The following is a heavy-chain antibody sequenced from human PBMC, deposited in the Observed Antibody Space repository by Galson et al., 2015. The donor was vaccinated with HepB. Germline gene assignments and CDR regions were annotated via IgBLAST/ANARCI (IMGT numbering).Heavy chain of an antibody. CDR2: IYDSGDT. CDR3: ARVPANALDY. CDR1: GGSFNSYY. D-gene: IGHD1-14*01. Sequence: SETLSLTCSVSGGSFNSYYWTWIRQPPGKGLEWIGYIYDSGDTNYNSFLKSRVTISADTSKRQFSLKLSSVTAADTAVYYCARVPANALDYWGQGLLVTVSS. V-gene: IGHV4-59*01. J-gene: IGHJ4*02.